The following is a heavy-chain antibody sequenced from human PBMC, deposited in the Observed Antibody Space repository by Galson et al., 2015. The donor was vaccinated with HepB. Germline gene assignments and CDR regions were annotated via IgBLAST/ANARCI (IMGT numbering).Heavy chain of an antibody. J-gene: IGHJ4*02. CDR2: IWYDGSNK. D-gene: IGHD4-17*01. CDR3: ARDIGWGDYVGDY. Sequence: SLRFSCAASGFTFSSYGMHWVRQAPGKGLEWVAVIWYDGSNKYYADSVKGRFTISRDNSKNTLYLQMNSLRAEDTAVYYCARDIGWGDYVGDYWGQGTLVTVSS. CDR1: GFTFSSYG. V-gene: IGHV3-33*01.